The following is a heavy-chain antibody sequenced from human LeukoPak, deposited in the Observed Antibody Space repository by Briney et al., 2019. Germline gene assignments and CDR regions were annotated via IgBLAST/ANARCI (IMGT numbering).Heavy chain of an antibody. V-gene: IGHV4-39*01. Sequence: SETLSLTCTVSGGSISSSSYYWGWIRQPPGKGLEWIGHIYYSRTTYCSPSLKSRVTISVDTSKNQFSLRLSSVTAADTAVYYCATIDDSSGYYYFAYWGQGTLVTVSS. CDR1: GGSISSSSYY. CDR2: IYYSRTT. J-gene: IGHJ4*02. CDR3: ATIDDSSGYYYFAY. D-gene: IGHD3-22*01.